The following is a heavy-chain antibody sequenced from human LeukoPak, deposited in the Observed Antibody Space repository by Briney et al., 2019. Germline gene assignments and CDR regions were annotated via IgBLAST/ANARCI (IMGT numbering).Heavy chain of an antibody. D-gene: IGHD3-10*01. CDR3: ARERYGSGSYSHYYYYMDV. J-gene: IGHJ6*03. V-gene: IGHV1-69*13. Sequence: ASVKVSCKASGGTFSSYAISWVRRAPGQGLEWMGGIIPIFGTANYAQKFQGRVTITADESTSTAYMELSSLRSEDTAVYYCARERYGSGSYSHYYYYMDVWGKGTTVTISS. CDR2: IIPIFGTA. CDR1: GGTFSSYA.